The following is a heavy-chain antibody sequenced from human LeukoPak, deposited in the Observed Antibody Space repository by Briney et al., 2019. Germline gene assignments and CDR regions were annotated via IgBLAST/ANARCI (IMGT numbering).Heavy chain of an antibody. J-gene: IGHJ4*02. CDR2: SYYSGTT. V-gene: IGHV4-59*08. Sequence: PSETLSLTCNVSGGSITSHSWNWIRQSPGKGLEWIGYSYYSGTTNYSPSLKSRVTISLDTSKNQISLKLSSVTAADTAVYYCASAYSSSGNLDYWGQGTLVTVSS. CDR1: GGSITSHS. CDR3: ASAYSSSGNLDY. D-gene: IGHD6-13*01.